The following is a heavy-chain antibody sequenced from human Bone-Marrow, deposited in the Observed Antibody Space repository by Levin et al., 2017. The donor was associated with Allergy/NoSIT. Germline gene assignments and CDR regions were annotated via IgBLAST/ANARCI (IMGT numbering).Heavy chain of an antibody. CDR1: GFTFRNYA. J-gene: IGHJ4*02. Sequence: GGSLRLSCAVSGFTFRNYAMHWVRQAPGRGLEWVSFISLDGNTQYYADSVKGRFTVSRDNSNNTLHLQMNSLRVEDTAIYYCAKDTYTCSGGSCYFFDYWGQGALVTVSS. CDR3: AKDTYTCSGGSCYFFDY. CDR2: ISLDGNTQ. D-gene: IGHD2-15*01. V-gene: IGHV3-30*04.